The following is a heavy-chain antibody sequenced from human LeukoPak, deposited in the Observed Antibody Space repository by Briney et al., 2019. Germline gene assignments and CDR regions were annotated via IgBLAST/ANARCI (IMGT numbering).Heavy chain of an antibody. J-gene: IGHJ4*02. CDR3: ARDLLIVGPSDY. D-gene: IGHD1-26*01. CDR1: GGSISSYY. V-gene: IGHV4-59*01. CDR2: ISYSGST. Sequence: SETLSLTCTVSGGSISSYYWNWIRQSPGKGLEWIGYISYSGSTNYNPSLKSRVTISVDTSKNQFSLKLSSVTAADTAVYYCARDLLIVGPSDYWGQGTPVTVSS.